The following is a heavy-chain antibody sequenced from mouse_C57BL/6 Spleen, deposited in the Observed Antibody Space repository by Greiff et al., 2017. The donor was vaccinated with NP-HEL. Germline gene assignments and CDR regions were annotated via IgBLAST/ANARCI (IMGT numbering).Heavy chain of an antibody. CDR3: ERDDYGSSYEAMDN. V-gene: IGHV5-6*01. CDR1: GFTFSSYG. Sequence: EVKLMESGGDLVKPGGSLKLSCAASGFTFSSYGMSWVRQTPDKRLEWVATISSGGSYTYYPDSVKGRFTISRDNATSTMYLQMSSLKSEDSAIYDCERDDYGSSYEAMDNWGKGTSVTVSS. CDR2: ISSGGSYT. J-gene: IGHJ4*01. D-gene: IGHD1-1*01.